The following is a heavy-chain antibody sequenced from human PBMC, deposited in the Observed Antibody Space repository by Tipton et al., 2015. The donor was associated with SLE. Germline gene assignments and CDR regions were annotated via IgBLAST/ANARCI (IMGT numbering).Heavy chain of an antibody. J-gene: IGHJ4*02. CDR3: ARRAEGNTAMVFFDY. CDR2: IYYSGST. CDR1: GGSISSSSYY. D-gene: IGHD5-18*01. V-gene: IGHV4-39*07. Sequence: LRLSCTVSGGSISSSSYYWGWIRQPPGKGLEWIGSIYYSGSTYYNPSLKSRVTISVDTSKNQFSLKLSSVTAADTAVYYCARRAEGNTAMVFFDYWGQGTLVTVSS.